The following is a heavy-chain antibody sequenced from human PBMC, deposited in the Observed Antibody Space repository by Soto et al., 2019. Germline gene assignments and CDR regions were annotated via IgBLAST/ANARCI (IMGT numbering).Heavy chain of an antibody. V-gene: IGHV1-46*01. Sequence: ASVKVSCKASGYTFTIYYMHWVRQAPGQGLEWMGIINPSGGSTSYAQKFQGRVTMTRDTSTSTVYMELSSLRSEDTAVYYCARDTGYSSSWLIWFDPWGQGTLVTVSS. CDR2: INPSGGST. J-gene: IGHJ5*02. CDR1: GYTFTIYY. CDR3: ARDTGYSSSWLIWFDP. D-gene: IGHD6-13*01.